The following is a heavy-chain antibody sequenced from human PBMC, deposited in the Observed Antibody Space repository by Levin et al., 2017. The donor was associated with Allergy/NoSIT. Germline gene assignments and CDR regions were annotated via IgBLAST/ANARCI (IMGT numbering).Heavy chain of an antibody. V-gene: IGHV3-7*04. CDR3: VRAWSPAVVVTTIL. D-gene: IGHD2-21*02. J-gene: IGHJ4*02. CDR2: IKQDGSEK. Sequence: GGSLRLSCAASGFTFSRYWMSWVRQAPGKGLEWVANIKQDGSEKHYADSVKGRFTISRDNAKNSLYVQMNSLRAEDTAVYYCVRAWSPAVVVTTILWGQGTLVTVSS. CDR1: GFTFSRYW.